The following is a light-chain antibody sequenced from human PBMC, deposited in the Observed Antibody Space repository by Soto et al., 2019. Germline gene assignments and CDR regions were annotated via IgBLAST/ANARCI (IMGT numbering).Light chain of an antibody. CDR3: QQYNSSFT. CDR1: QSISSW. Sequence: DIQMTQSPSTLSASVGDRVTITCRASQSISSWLAWYQQKPGKAPKLLIYKASSLESGVPSRFSGSGSGTAFTLTISRLQPDDFASSYCQQYNSSFTFGQGTKLEIK. CDR2: KAS. V-gene: IGKV1-5*03. J-gene: IGKJ2*01.